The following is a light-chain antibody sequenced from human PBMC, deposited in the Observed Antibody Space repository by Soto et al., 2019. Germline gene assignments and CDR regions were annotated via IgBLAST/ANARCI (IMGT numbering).Light chain of an antibody. Sequence: DIQMTQSPSSLSASVGDRVTITCRASQSISSYLNWYQQKPGKAPKLLIYAASSLQSGVPSRFSGSGSGTDSTLTISSLQPEDFATYFCQQSYSTPRTLGQGTKLEMK. V-gene: IGKV1-39*01. J-gene: IGKJ2*02. CDR1: QSISSY. CDR3: QQSYSTPRT. CDR2: AAS.